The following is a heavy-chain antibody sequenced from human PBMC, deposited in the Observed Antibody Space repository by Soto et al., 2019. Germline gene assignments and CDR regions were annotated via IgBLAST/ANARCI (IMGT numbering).Heavy chain of an antibody. CDR3: AKGGYDFFSTYYMDV. D-gene: IGHD3-3*01. CDR2: ISGSGSST. CDR1: GFTFSRYA. V-gene: IGHV3-23*01. J-gene: IGHJ6*03. Sequence: GGSLRLSCAASGFTFSRYAMSWVRQAPGKGLEWVSAISGSGSSTYYADSVKGRFTISRDNSKNTLYLQMNSLRAEDTAVYYCAKGGYDFFSTYYMDVWGKGTTVTVSS.